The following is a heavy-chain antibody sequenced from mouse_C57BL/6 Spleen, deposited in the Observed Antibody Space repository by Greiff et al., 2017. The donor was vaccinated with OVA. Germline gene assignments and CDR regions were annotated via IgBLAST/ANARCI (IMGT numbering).Heavy chain of an antibody. V-gene: IGHV1-22*01. D-gene: IGHD2-4*01. J-gene: IGHJ1*03. Sequence: VQLKESGPELVKPGASVKMSCKASGYTFTDYNMHWVKQSHGKSLEWIGYINPNNGGTSYNQKFKGKATLTVNKSSSTAYMELRSLTSEDSAVYYYANVIYYDYDGWYFDVWGTGTTVTVSS. CDR3: ANVIYYDYDGWYFDV. CDR2: INPNNGGT. CDR1: GYTFTDYN.